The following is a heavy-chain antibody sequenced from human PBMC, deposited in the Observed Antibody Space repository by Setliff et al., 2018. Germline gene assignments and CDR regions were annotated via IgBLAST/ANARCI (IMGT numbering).Heavy chain of an antibody. Sequence: GGSLRLSCAASGFRFSTSDMHWVRQAPGKGLEWVSFIQHDGSREFYGDPVKGRFIISRDNSRNTLYLQMNSLSAEDTAVYYCAKVPNSGGYAGPFDFWGQGTLVTVSS. V-gene: IGHV3-30*02. CDR3: AKVPNSGGYAGPFDF. CDR2: IQHDGSRE. CDR1: GFRFSTSD. D-gene: IGHD5-12*01. J-gene: IGHJ4*02.